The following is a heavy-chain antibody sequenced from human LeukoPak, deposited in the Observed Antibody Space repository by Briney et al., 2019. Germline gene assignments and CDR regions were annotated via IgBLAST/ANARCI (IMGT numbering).Heavy chain of an antibody. CDR1: GFTFSSYE. J-gene: IGHJ4*02. D-gene: IGHD2-15*01. CDR2: ISGTGSTI. V-gene: IGHV3-48*03. CDR3: ASLGRYCSGGSCYSGDY. Sequence: GGSLRLSYAASGFTFSSYEMNWVRQAPGKGLEWVSYISGTGSTIYYADSVKGRFTISRDNAKNSLYLQMNSLRAEDTAVYYCASLGRYCSGGSCYSGDYWGQGTLVTVSS.